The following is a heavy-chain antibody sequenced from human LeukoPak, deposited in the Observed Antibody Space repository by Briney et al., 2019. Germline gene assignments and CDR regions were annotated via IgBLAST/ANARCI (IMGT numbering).Heavy chain of an antibody. D-gene: IGHD3-22*01. CDR2: ISGSGGST. V-gene: IGHV3-23*01. J-gene: IGHJ4*02. Sequence: GGSLRLSCAASGFTFSSYAMNWVRQAPGKGLEWVSAISGSGGSTYYADSVKGRFTISRDNSKNTLYLQMNSLRAEDTAVYYCANAYYYDSSGYYAYYNFDYWGQGTLVTVSS. CDR1: GFTFSSYA. CDR3: ANAYYYDSSGYYAYYNFDY.